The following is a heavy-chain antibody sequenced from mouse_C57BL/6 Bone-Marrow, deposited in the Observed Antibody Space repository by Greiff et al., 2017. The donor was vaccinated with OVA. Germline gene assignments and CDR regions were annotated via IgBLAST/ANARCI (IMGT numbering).Heavy chain of an antibody. CDR3: AREIYGSSLYWYFDV. Sequence: ESGPELVKPGASVKISCKASGYAFSSSWMNWVKQRPGKGLEWIGRIYPGDGDTNYNGKFKGKATLTADKSSSTAYMQLSSLTSEDSAVYFCAREIYGSSLYWYFDVWGTGTTVTVSS. D-gene: IGHD1-1*01. CDR1: GYAFSSSW. V-gene: IGHV1-82*01. J-gene: IGHJ1*03. CDR2: IYPGDGDT.